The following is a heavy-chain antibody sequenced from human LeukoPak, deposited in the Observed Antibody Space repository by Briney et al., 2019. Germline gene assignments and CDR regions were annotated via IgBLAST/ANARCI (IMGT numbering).Heavy chain of an antibody. V-gene: IGHV3-11*04. Sequence: PGGSLRLSCAASGFTFSDYYMSWIRQAPGKGLEWVSYISNSGDTIYHADSVKGRFTISRDNAKNSLYLQMNSLRAEDTAVYYCARGGYDYVWGSYRLNDAFDIWGQGTMVTVSS. CDR1: GFTFSDYY. CDR2: ISNSGDTI. D-gene: IGHD3-16*02. CDR3: ARGGYDYVWGSYRLNDAFDI. J-gene: IGHJ3*02.